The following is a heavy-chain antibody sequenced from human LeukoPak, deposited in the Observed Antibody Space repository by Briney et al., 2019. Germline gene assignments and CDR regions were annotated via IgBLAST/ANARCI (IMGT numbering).Heavy chain of an antibody. CDR3: ARVVAMIRGVRSDPYYFDY. D-gene: IGHD3-10*01. CDR2: IHGGGST. Sequence: SETLSLTCTVAGGSISSYYWSWIRQPAEKGLEYIGRIHGGGSTNYNPSLMGRVTMSVDTSKNQVTLRLTSVTAADTAVYYCARVVAMIRGVRSDPYYFDYWGQGTLVTVSS. CDR1: GGSISSYY. J-gene: IGHJ4*02. V-gene: IGHV4-4*07.